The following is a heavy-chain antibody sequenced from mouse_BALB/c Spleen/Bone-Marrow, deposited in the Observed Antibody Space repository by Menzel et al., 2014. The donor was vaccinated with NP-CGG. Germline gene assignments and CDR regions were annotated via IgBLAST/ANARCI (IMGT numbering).Heavy chain of an antibody. Sequence: EVKLVESGAELVKPGASVKLSCTASGFNIKDTYIHWVKQRPEQGLEWIGRIDPANGNTKYDPKFQGKATITADTSSNTAYLQLSSLTSEDTAVYYCATYYRYDRRFAYWGQGTLVTVSA. CDR2: IDPANGNT. V-gene: IGHV14-3*02. D-gene: IGHD2-14*01. J-gene: IGHJ3*01. CDR3: ATYYRYDRRFAY. CDR1: GFNIKDTY.